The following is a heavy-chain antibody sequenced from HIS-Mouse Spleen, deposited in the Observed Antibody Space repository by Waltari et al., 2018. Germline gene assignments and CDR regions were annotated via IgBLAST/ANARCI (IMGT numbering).Heavy chain of an antibody. J-gene: IGHJ2*01. CDR3: AREIPYSSSWYDWYFDL. D-gene: IGHD6-13*01. CDR2: IYYSGST. CDR1: GGSISSSSYY. V-gene: IGHV4-39*07. Sequence: QLQLQESGPGLVKPSETLSLTCTVSGGSISSSSYYWGWIRQPPGKGLGWSGSIYYSGSTYYNPSLKGRVTISVETSKNQFSLKLSSVTAADTAVYYCAREIPYSSSWYDWYFDLWGRGTLVTVSS.